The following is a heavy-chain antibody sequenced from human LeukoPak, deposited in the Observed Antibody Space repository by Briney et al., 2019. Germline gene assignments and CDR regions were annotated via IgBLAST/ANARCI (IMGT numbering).Heavy chain of an antibody. CDR1: GITVSSNY. D-gene: IGHD1-26*01. CDR2: IYSGGST. Sequence: GGSLRLSCAASGITVSSNYVNWVRQAPGKGLEWVAIIYSGGSTYYAGSVRGRFTISRDNSKNTLYLQMNSLRAEDTAVYYCAREISGYWGQGTLVTVSS. V-gene: IGHV3-66*01. CDR3: AREISGY. J-gene: IGHJ4*02.